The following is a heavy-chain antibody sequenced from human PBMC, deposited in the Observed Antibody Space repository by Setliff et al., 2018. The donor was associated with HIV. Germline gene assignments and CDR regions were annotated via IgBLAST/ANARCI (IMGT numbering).Heavy chain of an antibody. CDR2: IRYDGSNK. Sequence: GGSLRLSCAASGFTFSSYGMHWVRQAPGKGLEWVAFIRYDGSNKYYADSVKGRFTISRDNSKNTLYLQMNSLRAEDTAVYYCTRGGGSNQYYFDYWGQGVPVTVSS. V-gene: IGHV3-30*02. J-gene: IGHJ4*02. CDR3: TRGGGSNQYYFDY. D-gene: IGHD6-13*01. CDR1: GFTFSSYG.